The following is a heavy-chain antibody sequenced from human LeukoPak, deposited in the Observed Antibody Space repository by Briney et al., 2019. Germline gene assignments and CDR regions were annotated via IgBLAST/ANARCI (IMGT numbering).Heavy chain of an antibody. CDR2: IYYSGST. J-gene: IGHJ4*02. CDR1: GGSISSYY. D-gene: IGHD4-23*01. CDR3: ARIVPYGGYFDY. V-gene: IGHV4-59*01. Sequence: SETLSLTCTDSGGSISSYYWSWTRQPPGKGLEWIGYIYYSGSTNYNPSLKSRVTISVDTSKNQFSLKLSSVTAADTAVYYCARIVPYGGYFDYWGQGTLVTVSS.